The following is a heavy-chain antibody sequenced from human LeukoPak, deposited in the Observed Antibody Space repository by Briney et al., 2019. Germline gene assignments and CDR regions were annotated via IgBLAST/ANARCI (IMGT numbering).Heavy chain of an antibody. CDR3: ARRMAPSDY. CDR1: GGSFSGYC. Sequence: SETLSLTCAVYGGSFSGYCWSWIRQPPGKGLEWIGEINHSGSTNYNPSLKSRVTISVDTSKNQFSLKLSSVTAADTAVYYCARRMAPSDYWGQGTLVTVSS. V-gene: IGHV4-34*01. D-gene: IGHD2-8*01. CDR2: INHSGST. J-gene: IGHJ4*02.